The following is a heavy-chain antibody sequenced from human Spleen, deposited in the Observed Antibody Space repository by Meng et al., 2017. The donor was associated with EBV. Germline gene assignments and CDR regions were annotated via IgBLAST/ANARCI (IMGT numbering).Heavy chain of an antibody. V-gene: IGHV3-33*01. CDR2: IWYDGSNK. CDR1: GFSFSTYG. CDR3: ARDLGHLGALSTGDF. Sequence: QVQLVGSGGGVVQSGRSLRRACAASGFSFSTYGMHWVRQAPGKGLEWVAVIWYDGSNKYYADSVKGRFTISRDNSKNMLYLQMNSLRAEDTAVYYCARDLGHLGALSTGDFWGQGTLGTVSS. D-gene: IGHD3-16*02. J-gene: IGHJ4*02.